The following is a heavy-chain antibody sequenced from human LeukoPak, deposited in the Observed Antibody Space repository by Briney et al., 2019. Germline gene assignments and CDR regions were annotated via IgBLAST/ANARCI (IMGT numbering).Heavy chain of an antibody. J-gene: IGHJ4*02. D-gene: IGHD3-10*01. CDR3: ARGQITMVRGVIITLYFDY. V-gene: IGHV4-34*01. Sequence: SVTLSLTCAVYSGSFCGYYWSWLPQPPGKAREGFVEINHSGNTNYNPSLESRVTISVDTSKNQFSLKLSSVTAADTAVYYCARGQITMVRGVIITLYFDYWGQGTLVTVSS. CDR2: INHSGNT. CDR1: SGSFCGYY.